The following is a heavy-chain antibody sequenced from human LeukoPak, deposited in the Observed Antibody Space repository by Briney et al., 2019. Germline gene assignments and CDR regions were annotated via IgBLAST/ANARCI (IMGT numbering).Heavy chain of an antibody. Sequence: PGGSLRLSCAASGFTVSSNYMSWVRQAPGKGLEWVSVIYSGGSTYYADSVKGRFTISRDNSKNTLYLQMNSLRAEDTAVYYCARDRVGATRCDAFDIWGQGTMVTVSS. J-gene: IGHJ3*02. D-gene: IGHD1-26*01. CDR1: GFTVSSNY. CDR3: ARDRVGATRCDAFDI. CDR2: IYSGGST. V-gene: IGHV3-66*02.